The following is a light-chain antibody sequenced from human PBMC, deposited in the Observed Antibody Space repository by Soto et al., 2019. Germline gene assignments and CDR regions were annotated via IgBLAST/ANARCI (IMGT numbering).Light chain of an antibody. CDR2: DVS. CDR1: SSDVGGYNY. V-gene: IGLV2-14*01. CDR3: SSYTSSSTW. Sequence: QSALTQPASVSGSPGQSITISCTGTSSDVGGYNYVSWYQQHPGKAPKLMIYDVSNRHSGVSNRFSGSKSGNTASLTISGLQAEDEADYYCSSYTSSSTWFGGGTQLTV. J-gene: IGLJ3*02.